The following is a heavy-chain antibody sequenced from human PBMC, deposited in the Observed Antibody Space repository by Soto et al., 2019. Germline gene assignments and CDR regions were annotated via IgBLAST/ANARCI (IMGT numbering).Heavy chain of an antibody. D-gene: IGHD6-13*01. CDR1: GVTFSSYG. CDR2: IIPIFGTT. V-gene: IGHV1-69*01. CDR3: ARASGSGWYTWFDP. Sequence: QVQLVQSGAEVKKPGSSVKVSCKASGVTFSSYGISWVRQAPGQGLEFMGGIIPIFGTTNYAHKFRGRVTFTTDESTNTIDMELTSLRSEDTDVYYCARASGSGWYTWFDPWGQGTLVTVSS. J-gene: IGHJ5*02.